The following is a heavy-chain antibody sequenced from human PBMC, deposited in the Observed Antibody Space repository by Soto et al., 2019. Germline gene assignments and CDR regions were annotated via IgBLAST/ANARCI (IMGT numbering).Heavy chain of an antibody. D-gene: IGHD4-17*01. V-gene: IGHV1-18*01. CDR3: ARTTVTASYYYMDV. CDR2: ISTYNGNT. CDR1: GYTFNNYG. Sequence: GASVKVSCKGSGYTFNNYGFTWVRQAPGQGLEWMGWISTYNGNTKYAQKVQGRLTMTTDTSTSTANMELTSLRSDDTAVYYCARTTVTASYYYMDVWGKGTTVTVSS. J-gene: IGHJ6*03.